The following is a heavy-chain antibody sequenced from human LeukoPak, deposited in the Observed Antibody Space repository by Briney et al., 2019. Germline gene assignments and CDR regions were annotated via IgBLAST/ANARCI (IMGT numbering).Heavy chain of an antibody. CDR1: GFTFSSYG. D-gene: IGHD3-22*01. CDR2: ISGSGGST. Sequence: GGTLRLSCAASGFTFSSYGMSWVRQAPGKGLEWVSAISGSGGSTYYADSVKGRFTISRDNSKNTLYLQMNSLRAEDTAVYYCAKDAPEGDSSGYYFDYWGQGTLVTVSS. CDR3: AKDAPEGDSSGYYFDY. J-gene: IGHJ4*02. V-gene: IGHV3-23*01.